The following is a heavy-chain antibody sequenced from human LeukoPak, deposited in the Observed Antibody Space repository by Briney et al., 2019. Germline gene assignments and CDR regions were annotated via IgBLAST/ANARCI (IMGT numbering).Heavy chain of an antibody. J-gene: IGHJ4*02. CDR1: GGSFSGYY. D-gene: IGHD3-22*01. Sequence: SETLSLTCAVYGGSFSGYYWSWIRQPPGKGLEWIGEINHSGSTNYNPSLKSRVTMSVDTSKNQFSLKLSSVTAADTAVYYCARESQYYYDSSGYYPDYWGQGTLVTVSS. CDR2: INHSGST. CDR3: ARESQYYYDSSGYYPDY. V-gene: IGHV4-34*01.